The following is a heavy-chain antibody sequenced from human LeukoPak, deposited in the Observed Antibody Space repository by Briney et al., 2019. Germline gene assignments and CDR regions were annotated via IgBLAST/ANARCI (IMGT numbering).Heavy chain of an antibody. CDR1: GFTVSSNY. CDR2: IKQDGSEK. J-gene: IGHJ3*02. D-gene: IGHD6-13*01. CDR3: SRWGTYSSSWLGAFDI. V-gene: IGHV3-7*05. Sequence: GGSLRLSCAASGFTVSSNYLSWVRQAPGKGLEWVANIKQDGSEKYYVDSVKGRFTTSRDNARNSLHLQMNSLRADDTAVYYCSRWGTYSSSWLGAFDIWGQGTMVTVSS.